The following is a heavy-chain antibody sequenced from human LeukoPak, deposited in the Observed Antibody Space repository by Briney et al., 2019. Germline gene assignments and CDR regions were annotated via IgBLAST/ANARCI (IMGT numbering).Heavy chain of an antibody. J-gene: IGHJ5*02. Sequence: SETLSLTCSLSGDSITTNSYWWRWIRQSPGKGLEWIGSIYSSGNSYYYPSLKSRATISPDTSKNQYSLRLTSVTAADTAVYYCARRGMWDLQIGNWFDPWGQGILVTVSS. CDR3: ARRGMWDLQIGNWFDP. D-gene: IGHD1-26*01. V-gene: IGHV4-39*01. CDR1: GDSITTNSYW. CDR2: IYSSGNS.